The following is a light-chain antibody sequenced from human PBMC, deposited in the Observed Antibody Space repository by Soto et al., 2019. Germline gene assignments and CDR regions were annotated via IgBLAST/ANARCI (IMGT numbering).Light chain of an antibody. J-gene: IGLJ1*01. CDR1: SSDVGGYNY. CDR3: QSYDFGLSAHNYV. V-gene: IGLV2-14*03. Sequence: QSALTQPASVSGSPGQSITISCTGTSSDVGGYNYVSWYQQLPDTAPKLMIYDVTNRPSGVPDRFSGSKSGTSASLAITGLQADDEAEYYCQSYDFGLSAHNYVFGTGTKLTVL. CDR2: DVT.